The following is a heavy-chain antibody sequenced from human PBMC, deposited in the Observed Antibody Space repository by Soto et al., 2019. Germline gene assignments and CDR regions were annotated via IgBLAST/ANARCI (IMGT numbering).Heavy chain of an antibody. CDR3: ATSSEFWSGYYLSYYYYAMDV. V-gene: IGHV3-7*03. CDR1: GFAFDSYW. CDR2: IKQDGSEK. D-gene: IGHD3-3*01. Sequence: PGGSLSLSCAASGFAFDSYWMSWVRQAPGKGLEWVANIKQDGSEKHYVDSVKGRFTISRDNAKNSLYLQMNSLRAEDTAVYYCATSSEFWSGYYLSYYYYAMDVWGQGTTVTVSS. J-gene: IGHJ6*02.